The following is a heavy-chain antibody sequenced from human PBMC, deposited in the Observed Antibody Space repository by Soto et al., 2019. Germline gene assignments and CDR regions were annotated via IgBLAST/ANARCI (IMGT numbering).Heavy chain of an antibody. J-gene: IGHJ5*02. V-gene: IGHV4-31*02. D-gene: IGHD2-8*01. Sequence: SETLSLTWTVCGGSISRVGYYWYWIRQHPGKGLAWIGYIYYSGITYYTPSLKCRVTISVDTSKTQFSLKLTSVISADAALYYCARSVFPWGQGTLVTVSS. CDR2: IYYSGIT. CDR1: GGSISRVGYY. CDR3: ARSVFP.